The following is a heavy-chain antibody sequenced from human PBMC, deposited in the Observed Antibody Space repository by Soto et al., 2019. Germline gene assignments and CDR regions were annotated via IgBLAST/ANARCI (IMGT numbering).Heavy chain of an antibody. Sequence: PGGSLRLSCAASGFTFSSYGLHCVRQAPGKGLEWFAVIWSDGINKYYADSVKGRFTISRDNSKNTLYLQMHSLTAADTAVYYCAKNGCGGDCYSSVAGNWFDPRDQGTLVTVS. D-gene: IGHD2-21*02. CDR1: GFTFSSYG. CDR2: IWSDGINK. CDR3: AKNGCGGDCYSSVAGNWFDP. V-gene: IGHV3-33*06. J-gene: IGHJ5*02.